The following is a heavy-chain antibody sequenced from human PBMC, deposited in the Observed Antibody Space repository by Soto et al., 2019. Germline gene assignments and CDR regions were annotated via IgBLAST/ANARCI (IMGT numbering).Heavy chain of an antibody. CDR1: GFTFSSFG. D-gene: IGHD5-12*01. V-gene: IGHV3-30*18. CDR3: AKERTVLATTSDFDY. J-gene: IGHJ4*02. CDR2: ASYDGSYK. Sequence: PGGSLRLSCAASGFTFSSFGMHWVRQAPGKGLEWVAVASYDGSYKYYADSVKGRFTISRDNSKNTLYLQMNSLRAEDTAVYFFAKERTVLATTSDFDYWGQGTLFTVYS.